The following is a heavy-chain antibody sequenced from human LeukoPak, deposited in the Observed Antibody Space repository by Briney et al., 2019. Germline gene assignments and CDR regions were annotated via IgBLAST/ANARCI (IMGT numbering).Heavy chain of an antibody. CDR1: GYTFTSYY. D-gene: IGHD5-18*01. V-gene: IGHV1-46*01. J-gene: IGHJ6*02. CDR3: ARDRPWIQLWFPYCYGMDV. Sequence: ASVKVSCKASGYTFTSYYMHWVRQAPGQGLEWMGIINPSGGSTSYAQKFQGRVTMTRDTSTSTVYMELSSLRSEDTAVYYCARDRPWIQLWFPYCYGMDVWGQGTTVTVSS. CDR2: INPSGGST.